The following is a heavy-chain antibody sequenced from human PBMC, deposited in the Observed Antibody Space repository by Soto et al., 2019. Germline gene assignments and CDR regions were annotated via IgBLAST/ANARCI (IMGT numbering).Heavy chain of an antibody. D-gene: IGHD2-8*01. J-gene: IGHJ4*02. V-gene: IGHV4-39*01. Sequence: SQTLSLTSTVSGGSISSSSYYWGWIRQPPGKGLEWIGSIYYSGSTYYNPSLKSRVTISVDTSKNQFSLKLSSVTAADTAVYSCARVLPYGTNFDYWGQGTLVTVSS. CDR3: ARVLPYGTNFDY. CDR2: IYYSGST. CDR1: GGSISSSSYY.